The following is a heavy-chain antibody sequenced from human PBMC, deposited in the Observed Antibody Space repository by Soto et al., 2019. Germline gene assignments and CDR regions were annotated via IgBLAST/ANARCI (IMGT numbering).Heavy chain of an antibody. Sequence: QGQLVQSGGEVKKSGASVKVSCKASGYTFSRYGISWMRQAPGQGLEWMGWISGYNGDTNYAQKFQGRVTMTIDTSTTTAYMELRSLTSDDTAVYYCAKNGQPPYSYSGLDVWGQGTTVTVSS. CDR1: GYTFSRYG. CDR3: AKNGQPPYSYSGLDV. V-gene: IGHV1-18*01. J-gene: IGHJ6*02. D-gene: IGHD2-8*01. CDR2: ISGYNGDT.